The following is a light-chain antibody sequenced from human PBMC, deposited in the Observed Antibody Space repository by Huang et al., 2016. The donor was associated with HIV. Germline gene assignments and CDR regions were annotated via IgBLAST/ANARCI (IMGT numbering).Light chain of an antibody. J-gene: IGKJ5*01. CDR3: QQRKYWPPIT. CDR2: DAS. Sequence: ETVLTQSPATLSLSPGERATLSCRASHLVNSYLAWYQQKPGQTTRLLIYDASNRATGIPARFSGSGSGTDFTRTISSREPEDFAVYYCQQRKYWPPITFGQGTRLEIK. CDR1: HLVNSY. V-gene: IGKV3-11*01.